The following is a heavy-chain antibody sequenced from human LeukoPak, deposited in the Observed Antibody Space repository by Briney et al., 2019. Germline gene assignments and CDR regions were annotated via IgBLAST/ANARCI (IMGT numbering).Heavy chain of an antibody. CDR1: GYTFTSYG. CDR3: ARDALVGATSGNYFDY. J-gene: IGHJ4*02. Sequence: ASVKVSCKASGYTFTSYGISWVRQAPGQGLEWMGWISAYNGNTNYAQKLQGRVTMTTDTSTSTAYMELRSLRSDDTAVYYCARDALVGATSGNYFDYWGQGTLVTVSS. D-gene: IGHD1-26*01. V-gene: IGHV1-18*01. CDR2: ISAYNGNT.